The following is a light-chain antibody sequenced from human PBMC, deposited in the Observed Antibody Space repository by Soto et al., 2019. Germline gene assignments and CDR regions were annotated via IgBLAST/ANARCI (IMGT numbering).Light chain of an antibody. CDR1: QSISSW. CDR2: DAS. J-gene: IGKJ1*01. V-gene: IGKV1-5*01. CDR3: QQYNSYSPT. Sequence: DIQMTQSPSTLSASVGDRVTITCRASQSISSWLAWYQQKPGKAPKLLIYDASSLESGVPSRFSGRGSGREFTLTISSLQPYDFATYYCQQYNSYSPTFGQGTKVEIK.